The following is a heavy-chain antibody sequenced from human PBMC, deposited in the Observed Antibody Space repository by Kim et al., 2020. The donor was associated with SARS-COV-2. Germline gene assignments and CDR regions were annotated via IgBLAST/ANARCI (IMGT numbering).Heavy chain of an antibody. Sequence: GGSLRLSCAASGFTFSSYDMHWVRQATGKGLEWVSAIGTAGDTYYPGSVKGRFTISRENAKNSLYLQMNSLRAGDTAVYYCARAPTYSSGWYWGFDYWGQGTPVTVSS. CDR3: ARAPTYSSGWYWGFDY. V-gene: IGHV3-13*01. CDR1: GFTFSSYD. D-gene: IGHD6-19*01. CDR2: IGTAGDT. J-gene: IGHJ4*02.